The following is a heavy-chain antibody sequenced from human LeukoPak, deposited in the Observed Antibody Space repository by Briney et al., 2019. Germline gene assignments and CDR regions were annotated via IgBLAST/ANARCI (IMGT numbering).Heavy chain of an antibody. Sequence: HPGGSLRLSCAVSGFPVSGNYMSWVRQAPGKGLEWVSVIYSGGTTYYADSVKGRFTISRDNSKNTLYLQMNSLRAEDTAVYYCARGFSGYDPFDYWGQGTLVTVSS. D-gene: IGHD5-12*01. CDR1: GFPVSGNY. CDR2: IYSGGTT. CDR3: ARGFSGYDPFDY. J-gene: IGHJ4*02. V-gene: IGHV3-66*01.